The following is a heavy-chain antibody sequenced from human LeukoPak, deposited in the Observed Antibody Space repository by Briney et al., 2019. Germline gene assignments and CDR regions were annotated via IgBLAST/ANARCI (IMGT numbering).Heavy chain of an antibody. D-gene: IGHD6-13*01. V-gene: IGHV1-2*02. CDR2: IKPNSGGT. J-gene: IGHJ5*02. CDR3: AGGGSDSSSCPGP. Sequence: ASVKVSCKASGYTFTGYYMHWVRQAPGQGLEWMGWIKPNSGGTNYAQKFQGRVTMTRDTSTSTVYMELSSLRSEDTAVYYCAGGGSDSSSCPGPWGQGTLVTVSS. CDR1: GYTFTGYY.